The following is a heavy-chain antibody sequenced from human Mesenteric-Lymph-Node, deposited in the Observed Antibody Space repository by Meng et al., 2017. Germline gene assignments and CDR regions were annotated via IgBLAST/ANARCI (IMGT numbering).Heavy chain of an antibody. D-gene: IGHD3-22*01. CDR1: GGSFSGYY. Sequence: VPLQQWGGGLLKPSETLSLTCAVYGGSFSGYYWSWIRQPPGKGLEWIGEINHSGSTNYNPSLKSRVTISVDTSKNQFSLKLSSVTAADTAVYYCARVKITMIVRGPNWFDPWGQGTLVTVSS. CDR3: ARVKITMIVRGPNWFDP. CDR2: INHSGST. V-gene: IGHV4-34*01. J-gene: IGHJ5*02.